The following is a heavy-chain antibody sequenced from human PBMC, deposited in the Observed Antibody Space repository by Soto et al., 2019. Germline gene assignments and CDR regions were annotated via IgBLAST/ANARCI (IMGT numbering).Heavy chain of an antibody. CDR2: IIPILGIA. J-gene: IGHJ4*02. CDR1: GGTFSSYT. D-gene: IGHD3-16*02. V-gene: IGHV1-69*02. Sequence: ASVKVSCKASGGTFSSYTISWVRQAPGQGLEWMGRIIPILGIANYAQKFQGRVTITADKSTSTAYMELSSLRSEDTAVYYCARSFPGNYFDYWGQGTLVTVSS. CDR3: ARSFPGNYFDY.